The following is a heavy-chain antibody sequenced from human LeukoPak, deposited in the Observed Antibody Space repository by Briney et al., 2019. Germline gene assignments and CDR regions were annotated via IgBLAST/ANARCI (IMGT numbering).Heavy chain of an antibody. V-gene: IGHV3-9*01. CDR2: ISWNSDRK. D-gene: IGHD3-10*01. CDR3: AKDGTPGYYGSGSYHYGMDV. CDR1: GFTFDDYA. Sequence: GRSLRLSCAASGFTFDDYAMHWVRQAPGKGLEWVSGISWNSDRKGYADSVKGRFTISRDNSKNTLYLQMNSLRAKDTAVYYCAKDGTPGYYGSGSYHYGMDVWGQGTTVTVSS. J-gene: IGHJ6*02.